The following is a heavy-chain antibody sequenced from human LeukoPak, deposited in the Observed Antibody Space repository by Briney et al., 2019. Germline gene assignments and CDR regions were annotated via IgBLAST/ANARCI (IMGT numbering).Heavy chain of an antibody. J-gene: IGHJ3*01. CDR3: ARQRDYADYLDAFDV. Sequence: SETLSLTCAVSGGSIGSYYWSWIRQPPGKGLECIGYIYHSGTTNYNPSLKSRVTISADTSKNQFSLKLTSVTAADTAIYYCARQRDYADYLDAFDVWGQGTMVTVSS. CDR1: GGSIGSYY. D-gene: IGHD4-17*01. V-gene: IGHV4-59*08. CDR2: IYHSGTT.